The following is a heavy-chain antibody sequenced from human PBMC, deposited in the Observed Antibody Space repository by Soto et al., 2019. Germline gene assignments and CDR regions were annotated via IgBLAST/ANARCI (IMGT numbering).Heavy chain of an antibody. D-gene: IGHD3-22*01. J-gene: IGHJ6*02. Sequence: EVQLVESGGGLVQPGRSLRLSCAASGFTFDDYAMHWVRQAPGKGLEWVSGISWNSGSIGYADSVKGRFTISRDNAKNSLYLQMNSLRAEDTALYYCAKDIYPDSSGYNYYGMDVWGQGPTVTVSS. CDR3: AKDIYPDSSGYNYYGMDV. V-gene: IGHV3-9*01. CDR2: ISWNSGSI. CDR1: GFTFDDYA.